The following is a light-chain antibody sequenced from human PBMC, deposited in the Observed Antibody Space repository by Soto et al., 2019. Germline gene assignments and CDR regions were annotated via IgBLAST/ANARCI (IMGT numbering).Light chain of an antibody. V-gene: IGKV1-39*01. J-gene: IGKJ3*01. CDR3: QQSYKTPFT. CDR2: AAS. Sequence: GDRGTITSRAKQNISKYLNWYQRKPGKAPKLLIYAASTLQSGVPSRFSGSESGTEFTLTISSLQPEDFGAYICQQSYKTPFTFGPGTKVDI. CDR1: QNISKY.